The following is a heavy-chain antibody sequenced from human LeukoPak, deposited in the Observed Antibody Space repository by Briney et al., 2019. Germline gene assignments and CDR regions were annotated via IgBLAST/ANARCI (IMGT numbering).Heavy chain of an antibody. CDR3: ARDCSGSSCYWIH. D-gene: IGHD2-15*01. CDR1: GYTFSSYG. CDR2: ISAYNGNT. Sequence: ASVKVSCKASGYTFSSYGISWVRQAPGQGLEWLGYISAYNGNTNYAQKVQGRITMTTDTSTSAAYMEMRSLRSDDTAVYYCARDCSGSSCYWIHWGQGTLVTVSS. J-gene: IGHJ4*02. V-gene: IGHV1-18*01.